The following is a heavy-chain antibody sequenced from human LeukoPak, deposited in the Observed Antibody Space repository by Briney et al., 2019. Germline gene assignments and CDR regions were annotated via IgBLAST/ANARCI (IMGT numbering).Heavy chain of an antibody. CDR1: GYSFNTNW. CDR2: IYPGDSDT. J-gene: IGHJ4*02. D-gene: IGHD5-24*01. V-gene: IGHV5-51*01. CDR3: ARLSRGPGWFYY. Sequence: GESLKISCKGSGYSFNTNWIGWVRQMPGKGLEWMGIIYPGDSDTTYSPSFQDQVTISADKSISTAYVQWSSLKASDTAMYYCARLSRGPGWFYYWGQGTLVTVSS.